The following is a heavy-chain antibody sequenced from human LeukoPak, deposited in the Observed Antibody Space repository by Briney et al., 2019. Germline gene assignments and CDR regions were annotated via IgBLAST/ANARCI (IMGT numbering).Heavy chain of an antibody. CDR2: VNPNSGYT. CDR1: GYTFTSYD. J-gene: IGHJ4*02. D-gene: IGHD6-19*01. Sequence: ASVKVSCKASGYTFTSYDINWVRQATGQGLEWMGWVNPNSGYTGYAQKFQDRVTITREPSATTAYMELNSLTSEDTAVYYCARVSDDSGWNFDYWGQGTLVTVPS. CDR3: ARVSDDSGWNFDY. V-gene: IGHV1-8*01.